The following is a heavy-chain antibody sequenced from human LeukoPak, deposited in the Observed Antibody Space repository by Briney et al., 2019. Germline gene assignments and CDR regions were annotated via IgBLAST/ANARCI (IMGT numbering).Heavy chain of an antibody. J-gene: IGHJ4*02. CDR3: ARRGSGWYSYYFDY. CDR2: IYYSGST. D-gene: IGHD6-19*01. V-gene: IGHV4-59*08. CDR1: GGSFSGYY. Sequence: PSETLSLTCAVYGGSFSGYYWSWIRQPPGKGLEWIGYIYYSGSTNYNPSLKSRVTISVDTSKNQFSLKLSSVTAADTAVYYCARRGSGWYSYYFDYWGQGTLVTVSS.